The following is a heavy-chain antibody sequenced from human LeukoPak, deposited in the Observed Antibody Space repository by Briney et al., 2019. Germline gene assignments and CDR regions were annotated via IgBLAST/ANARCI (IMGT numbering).Heavy chain of an antibody. D-gene: IGHD4-17*01. CDR3: ARRGGKNYGDYVLYYDYMDV. J-gene: IGHJ6*03. V-gene: IGHV1-18*01. CDR2: ISAYNGNT. CDR1: GYAFTSYG. Sequence: ASVKVSCKASGYAFTSYGITWVRQAPGQGLEWLGWISAYNGNTNYAQNLQGRVTMTTDTSTSTAYMELRSLRSDDTAVYYCARRGGKNYGDYVLYYDYMDVWGKGTTVTVSS.